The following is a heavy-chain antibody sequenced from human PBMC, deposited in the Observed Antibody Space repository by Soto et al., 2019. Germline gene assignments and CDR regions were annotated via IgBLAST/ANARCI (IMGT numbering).Heavy chain of an antibody. CDR1: GFTFSSYS. J-gene: IGHJ4*02. V-gene: IGHV3-48*02. CDR2: ISSSSSTI. Sequence: EVQLVESGGGLVQPGGSLRLSCAASGFTFSSYSMNWVRQAPGKGLEWVSYISSSSSTIYYADSVKGRFTISRDNAKNSLYLQMNSLRDEDTAVYYCARVLDGYNYLRCLDYWGQGTLFTVSS. CDR3: ARVLDGYNYLRCLDY. D-gene: IGHD5-12*01.